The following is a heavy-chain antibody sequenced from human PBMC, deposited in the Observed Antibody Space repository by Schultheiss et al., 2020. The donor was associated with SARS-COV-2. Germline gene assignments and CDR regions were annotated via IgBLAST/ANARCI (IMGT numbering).Heavy chain of an antibody. CDR1: GFTFSNAW. V-gene: IGHV3-15*01. D-gene: IGHD3-3*01. Sequence: GGSLRLSCAASGFTFSNAWMSWVRQAPGKGLEWVARVKSKTDGGTADYAAPVKGRFTILRDDAKNTLYLQMNSLKTEDTAVYYCTTLRFPDYWGQGTLVTVSS. CDR3: TTLRFPDY. CDR2: VKSKTDGGTA. J-gene: IGHJ4*02.